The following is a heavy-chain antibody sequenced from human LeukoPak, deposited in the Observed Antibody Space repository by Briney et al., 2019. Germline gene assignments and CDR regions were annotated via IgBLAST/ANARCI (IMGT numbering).Heavy chain of an antibody. J-gene: IGHJ6*02. V-gene: IGHV4-59*01. Sequence: PSPSLSPTWTVSGRSISSYYCSWIRQPPGKGLEWIGYIYFIGSTNYNPSLKRRVTLSVDTSKNQFSLKLSSVTAADTAVYYCARGDSSSWYEYYYYGMDVWGQGTTVTVSS. D-gene: IGHD6-13*01. CDR2: IYFIGST. CDR3: ARGDSSSWYEYYYYGMDV. CDR1: GRSISSYY.